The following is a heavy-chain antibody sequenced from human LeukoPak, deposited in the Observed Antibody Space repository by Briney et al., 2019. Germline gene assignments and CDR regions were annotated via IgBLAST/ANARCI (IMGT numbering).Heavy chain of an antibody. CDR2: INPNSGGT. Sequence: ASVKVSCKASGYTFTGYYMHWVRQAPGQGLEWMGWINPNSGGTIFAQKFQGRVTITRDTSISTAYMELNSLKSDDTAMYYCARRYCSGGTCYSDYWGQGTLVTVSS. D-gene: IGHD2-15*01. CDR1: GYTFTGYY. V-gene: IGHV1-2*02. J-gene: IGHJ4*02. CDR3: ARRYCSGGTCYSDY.